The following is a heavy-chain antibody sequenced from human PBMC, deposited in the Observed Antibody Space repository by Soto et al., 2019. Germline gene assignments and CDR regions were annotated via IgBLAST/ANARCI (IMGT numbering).Heavy chain of an antibody. Sequence: PGGSLRLSCAASGFTFSNYWMHWVRQVPGKGLVWVSRIIGDETLTDYADFVKGRFTISRDNAKNTLYLQMNSLTVEDTAIYYCVKDYAHSTLEPWGQGTLVTVSS. CDR2: IIGDETLT. CDR3: VKDYAHSTLEP. V-gene: IGHV3-74*01. D-gene: IGHD2-2*01. CDR1: GFTFSNYW. J-gene: IGHJ5*02.